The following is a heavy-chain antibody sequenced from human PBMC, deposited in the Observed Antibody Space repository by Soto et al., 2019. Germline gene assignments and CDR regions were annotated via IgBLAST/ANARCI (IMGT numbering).Heavy chain of an antibody. CDR3: ARGWRFDP. Sequence: PSETLSLTCGVYGGSFSGYQWNWIRQSPGQGLEWIGEINHSGTTKYNPSLESRINLSVDTSKKQFSLKMFSVTAADTAIYYCARGWRFDPWGQENQVTVSS. V-gene: IGHV4-34*01. CDR1: GGSFSGYQ. CDR2: INHSGTT. J-gene: IGHJ5*02.